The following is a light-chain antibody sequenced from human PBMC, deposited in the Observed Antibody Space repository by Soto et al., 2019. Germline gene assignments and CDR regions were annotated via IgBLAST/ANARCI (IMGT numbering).Light chain of an antibody. Sequence: IVMTQSPATLSVSPGERATLSCRASERVSRDLGCYLQEPGQAPRLLIYGASTRATGIPDRFSGSGSGTDFTLTINSLQSEDFVVYYCQKYNKWPLTFGGGTKVEVK. J-gene: IGKJ4*01. V-gene: IGKV3-15*01. CDR2: GAS. CDR1: ERVSRD. CDR3: QKYNKWPLT.